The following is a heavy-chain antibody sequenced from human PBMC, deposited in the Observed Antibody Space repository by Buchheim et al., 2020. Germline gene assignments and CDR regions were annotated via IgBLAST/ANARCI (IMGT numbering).Heavy chain of an antibody. CDR2: IYYSGST. J-gene: IGHJ5*02. CDR3: ARDLAGLLLEGWSDP. V-gene: IGHV4-39*07. D-gene: IGHD2-15*01. Sequence: QLQLQESGPGLVKPSETLSLTCTVSGGSISSSSYYWGWIRQPPGKGLEWIGSIYYSGSTYYNPSLKSRVTISVDTSKNQFSLKLSSVTAADTAVYYCARDLAGLLLEGWSDPWGQGTL. CDR1: GGSISSSSYY.